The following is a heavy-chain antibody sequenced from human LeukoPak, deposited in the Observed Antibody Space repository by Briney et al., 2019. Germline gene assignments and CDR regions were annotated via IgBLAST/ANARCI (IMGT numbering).Heavy chain of an antibody. J-gene: IGHJ4*02. CDR2: ISGSGGST. CDR3: AKVDNYYDSSGYYPFDY. Sequence: PGGSLRLSCAASGFTFSSYGMNWVRQAPGKGLEWVSAISGSGGSTYYADSVKSRFTISRDNSKNTLYLQMNSLRAEDTAVYYCAKVDNYYDSSGYYPFDYWGQGALVTVSS. V-gene: IGHV3-23*01. D-gene: IGHD3-22*01. CDR1: GFTFSSYG.